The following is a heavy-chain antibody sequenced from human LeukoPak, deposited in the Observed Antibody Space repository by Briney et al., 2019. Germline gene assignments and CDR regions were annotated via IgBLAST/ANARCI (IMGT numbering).Heavy chain of an antibody. D-gene: IGHD6-19*01. J-gene: IGHJ4*02. Sequence: PSETLSLTCTVSGGSISNYHWSWIRQPAGKGLEWIGQIHTSGSTNYNPPLKSRVTMSIDTPENQLSLTIRSVTAADTAVYYYARRDISSGWSFDCWGQGTLVTVSS. CDR2: IHTSGST. CDR3: ARRDISSGWSFDC. V-gene: IGHV4-4*07. CDR1: GGSISNYH.